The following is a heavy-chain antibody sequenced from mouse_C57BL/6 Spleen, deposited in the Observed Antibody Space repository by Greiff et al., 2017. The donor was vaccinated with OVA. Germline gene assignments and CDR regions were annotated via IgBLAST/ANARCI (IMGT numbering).Heavy chain of an antibody. J-gene: IGHJ4*01. CDR2: IYPGDGAT. Sequence: QVQLQQSGPELVKPGASVKISCKASGYAFSSSWMTWVKQRPGKGLEWIGRIYPGDGATNYNGKFKGKATLTADKSSSTAYMQLCSLTSEDSAVYFCARWADCSKYDYPMDYWGQGTSVTVSS. CDR1: GYAFSSSW. CDR3: ARWADCSKYDYPMDY. D-gene: IGHD2-5*01. V-gene: IGHV1-82*01.